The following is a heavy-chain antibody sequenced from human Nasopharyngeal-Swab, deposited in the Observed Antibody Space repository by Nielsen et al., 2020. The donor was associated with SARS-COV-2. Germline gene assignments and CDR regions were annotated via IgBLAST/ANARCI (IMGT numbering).Heavy chain of an antibody. CDR3: ARVGNRYYYGMDV. CDR1: EFTFGSYA. V-gene: IGHV3-74*01. D-gene: IGHD1-14*01. Sequence: GGSLRLSCAASEFTFGSYAMSWVRQAPGKGLVWVSRINSDGSSTSYADSVKGRFTISRDNAKNTLYLQMNSLRAEDTAVYYCARVGNRYYYGMDVWGQGTTVTVSS. J-gene: IGHJ6*02. CDR2: INSDGSST.